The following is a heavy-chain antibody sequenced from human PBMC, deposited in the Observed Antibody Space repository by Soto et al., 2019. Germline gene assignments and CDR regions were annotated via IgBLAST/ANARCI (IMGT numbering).Heavy chain of an antibody. CDR2: ISAYNGNT. CDR1: CYTFTSYG. Sequence: ASVKVSFKASCYTFTSYGISWVRQAPGQGLEWMGWISAYNGNTNYAQKLQGRVTMTTDTSTSTAYMELRSLRSDDTAVYYCASDRAYGSGSYYTNDFDYWGQGTLVTVSS. CDR3: ASDRAYGSGSYYTNDFDY. V-gene: IGHV1-18*04. D-gene: IGHD3-10*01. J-gene: IGHJ4*02.